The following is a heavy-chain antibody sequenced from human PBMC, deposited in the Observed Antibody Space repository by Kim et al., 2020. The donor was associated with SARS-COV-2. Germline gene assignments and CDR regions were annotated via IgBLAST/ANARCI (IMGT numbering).Heavy chain of an antibody. V-gene: IGHV4-59*13. CDR1: GGSISSYY. Sequence: SETLSLTCTVSGGSISSYYWSWIRQPPGKGLEWIGYIYYSGSTNYNPSLKSRVTISVDTSKNQFSLKLSSVTAADTAVYYCARDRGIAAAGRTYYYYGM. D-gene: IGHD6-13*01. CDR2: IYYSGST. J-gene: IGHJ6*01. CDR3: ARDRGIAAAGRTYYYYGM.